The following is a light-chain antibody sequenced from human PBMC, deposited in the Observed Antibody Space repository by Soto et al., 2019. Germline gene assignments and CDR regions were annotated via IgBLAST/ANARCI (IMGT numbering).Light chain of an antibody. CDR2: EVS. V-gene: IGLV2-14*01. J-gene: IGLJ1*01. Sequence: QSVLTQPASVSGSPGQSITISCTGTSSDVGGYNYVSWYQQHPGKAPKLMIYEVSNRPSGVSNRFSGSKSGNTASLTISGLQAEDEADYYCCSYAGYSSFVFGTGTKVTVL. CDR3: CSYAGYSSFV. CDR1: SSDVGGYNY.